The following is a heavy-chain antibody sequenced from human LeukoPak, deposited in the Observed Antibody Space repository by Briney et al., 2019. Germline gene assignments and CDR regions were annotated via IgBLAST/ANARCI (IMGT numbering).Heavy chain of an antibody. CDR1: EFLFSSYH. Sequence: PGGSLRLSCAASEFLFSSYHMNWVRQAPGKGLEWVSIIYSGGSTYYADSVKGRFTISRDNSKNTLYLQMNSLRAEDTAMYYCAREDQSTASDYWGQGTLVTVSS. V-gene: IGHV3-53*01. D-gene: IGHD2-21*01. CDR2: IYSGGST. CDR3: AREDQSTASDY. J-gene: IGHJ4*02.